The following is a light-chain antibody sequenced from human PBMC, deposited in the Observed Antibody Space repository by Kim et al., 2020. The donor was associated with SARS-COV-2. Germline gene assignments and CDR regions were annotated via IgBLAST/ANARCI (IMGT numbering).Light chain of an antibody. CDR3: QQYDDWPPWT. CDR1: QSLSSN. CDR2: GAS. V-gene: IGKV3-15*01. J-gene: IGKJ1*01. Sequence: PGERATLSCRASQSLSSNVAWYQQTPGQAPRLLIYGASTSATGIPARFSGSGSGTEFTLTISSLQSEDLAVYHCQQYDDWPPWTFGQGTKVDIK.